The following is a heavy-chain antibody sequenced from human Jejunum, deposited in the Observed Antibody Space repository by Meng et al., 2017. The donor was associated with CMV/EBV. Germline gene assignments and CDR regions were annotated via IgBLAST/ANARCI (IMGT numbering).Heavy chain of an antibody. D-gene: IGHD1-1*01. V-gene: IGHV1-69*02. Sequence: TFNPFTINWVRPAPGQGLGWMGRIIPVLDIANSAQSFQGRLTIIADRSSSTAYMELTSLRSDDTAVYYCATSTATTSNFGRVWNTWGQGTEVTVSS. CDR1: TFNPFT. CDR2: IIPVLDIA. J-gene: IGHJ5*02. CDR3: ATSTATTSNFGRVWNT.